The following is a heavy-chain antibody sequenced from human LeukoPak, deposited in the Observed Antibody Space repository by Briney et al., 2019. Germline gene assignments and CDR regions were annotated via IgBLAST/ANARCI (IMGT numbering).Heavy chain of an antibody. J-gene: IGHJ4*02. Sequence: GGSLRLSCAASGFTFSDYYMSWIRQAPGKGLEWVSYISSSSSYTKYADSVKGRFTISRDNAKNSLYLQVNSLRAEDTAVYYCARGTGTTAYFDYWGQGALVTVSS. V-gene: IGHV3-11*06. D-gene: IGHD1-1*01. CDR3: ARGTGTTAYFDY. CDR2: ISSSSSYT. CDR1: GFTFSDYY.